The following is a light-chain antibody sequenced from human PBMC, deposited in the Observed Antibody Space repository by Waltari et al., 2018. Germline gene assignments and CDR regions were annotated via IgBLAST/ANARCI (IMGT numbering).Light chain of an antibody. Sequence: QSVLTQPPSVSAAPGQRVTISCSGGHSNIGNNYVSWYRQFPETAPEPLIYKDGAGPSGVPGRFPGSKSGTSATLDSTGLQAGDEADYYCGTWDSSLSGAVFGGGTHLTVL. CDR1: HSNIGNNY. V-gene: IGLV1-51*02. CDR3: GTWDSSLSGAV. CDR2: KDG. J-gene: IGLJ7*01.